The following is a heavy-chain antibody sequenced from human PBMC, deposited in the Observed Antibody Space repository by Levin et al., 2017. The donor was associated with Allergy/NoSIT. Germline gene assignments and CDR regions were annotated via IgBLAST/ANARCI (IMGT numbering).Heavy chain of an antibody. CDR3: ARDPRHWWRHDRYYYYGMDG. J-gene: IGHJ6*02. D-gene: IGHD2-8*02. CDR1: GGTFSSYA. V-gene: IGHV1-69*04. Sequence: SVKVSCKASGGTFSSYAISWVRQAPGQGLEWMGRIIPILGIANYAQKFQGRVTITADKSTSTAYMELSSLRSEDTAVYYCARDPRHWWRHDRYYYYGMDGWGQGTTVTVSS. CDR2: IIPILGIA.